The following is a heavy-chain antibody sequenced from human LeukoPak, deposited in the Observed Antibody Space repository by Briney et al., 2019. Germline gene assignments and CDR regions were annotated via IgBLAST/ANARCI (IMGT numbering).Heavy chain of an antibody. CDR2: ISAYNGNT. CDR1: GYTFTSYG. Sequence: GASVKVSCKASGYTFTSYGISRVRQAPGQGLEWMGWISAYNGNTNYAQKLQGRVTMTTDTSTSTAYMELRSLRSDDTAVYYCARDRDCSSTSCYKGDTAMVRDQLGYWGQGTLVTVSS. V-gene: IGHV1-18*01. CDR3: ARDRDCSSTSCYKGDTAMVRDQLGY. J-gene: IGHJ4*02. D-gene: IGHD2-2*02.